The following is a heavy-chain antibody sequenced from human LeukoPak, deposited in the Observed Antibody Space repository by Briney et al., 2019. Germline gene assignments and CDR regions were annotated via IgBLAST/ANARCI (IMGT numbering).Heavy chain of an antibody. J-gene: IGHJ4*02. CDR2: IKSKTDGGTT. Sequence: GGSLRLSCAASGFIFSNAWMSWVRQAPGKGLEWVGRIKSKTDGGTTDYAAPVKGRFTISRDDSKNTLYLQMNSLKTEDTAVYYCFNDYGDYAPGYWGQGTLVTVSS. CDR1: GFIFSNAW. V-gene: IGHV3-15*01. D-gene: IGHD4-17*01. CDR3: FNDYGDYAPGY.